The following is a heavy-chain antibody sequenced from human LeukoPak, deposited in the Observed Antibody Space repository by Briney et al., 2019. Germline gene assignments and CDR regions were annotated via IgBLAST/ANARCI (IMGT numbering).Heavy chain of an antibody. J-gene: IGHJ6*03. CDR3: ARPAAEWQPGTNYYMDV. Sequence: GGSLRLSCAASGFTVSSNYMSWVRQAPGKGLEWVAVISYDGSNKYYADSVKGRFTISRDNSKNTLYLQMNSLRAEDTAVYYCARPAAEWQPGTNYYMDVWGKGTTVTVSS. CDR2: ISYDGSNK. V-gene: IGHV3-30-3*01. CDR1: GFTVSSNY. D-gene: IGHD1-14*01.